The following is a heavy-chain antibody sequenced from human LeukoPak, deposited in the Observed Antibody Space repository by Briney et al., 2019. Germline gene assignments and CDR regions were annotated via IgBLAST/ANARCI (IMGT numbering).Heavy chain of an antibody. V-gene: IGHV3-33*01. J-gene: IGHJ4*02. CDR2: IWYDGSNK. CDR1: GFTFSSYG. Sequence: GRSLRLSCAASGFTFSSYGMHWVRQAPGKGLEWVAVIWYDGSNKYYAGSVKGRVTISRDNSKNTLYPQMNSLRAEDTAVYYCAREGPRRVYCSSTSCHGGSFDYWGQGTLVTVSS. D-gene: IGHD2-2*01. CDR3: AREGPRRVYCSSTSCHGGSFDY.